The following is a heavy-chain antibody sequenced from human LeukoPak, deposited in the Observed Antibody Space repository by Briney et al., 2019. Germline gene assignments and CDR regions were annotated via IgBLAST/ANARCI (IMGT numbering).Heavy chain of an antibody. CDR3: AGTSYYYDLGDAFDI. Sequence: SQTLSLTCTVSGGSISSGGYYWSWIRQHPGKGLEWIGYIYYSGSTYYNPSLKSRVTISVDTSKNQFSLKLSSVTAADTAVYYCAGTSYYYDLGDAFDIWGQGTMVTVSS. D-gene: IGHD3-22*01. J-gene: IGHJ3*02. CDR2: IYYSGST. CDR1: GGSISSGGYY. V-gene: IGHV4-31*03.